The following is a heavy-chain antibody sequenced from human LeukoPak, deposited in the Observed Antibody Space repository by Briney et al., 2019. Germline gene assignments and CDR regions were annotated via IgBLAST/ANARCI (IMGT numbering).Heavy chain of an antibody. CDR1: GGTFISYA. CDR2: IIPIFGTA. CDR3: AQGGRGDYYYYMDV. V-gene: IGHV1-69*05. Sequence: GASVKVSFKAAGGTFISYAISWVRQAPGQGLEWMGGIIPIFGTANYAQKFQGRVTITTDESTSTAYMELSSLRSEDTAVYYCAQGGRGDYYYYMDVWGKGTTVTVSS. J-gene: IGHJ6*03. D-gene: IGHD3-10*01.